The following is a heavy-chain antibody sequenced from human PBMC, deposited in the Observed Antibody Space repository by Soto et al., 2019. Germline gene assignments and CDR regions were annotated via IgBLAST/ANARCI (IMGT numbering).Heavy chain of an antibody. J-gene: IGHJ4*02. CDR2: IIPILGIA. V-gene: IGHV1-69*08. D-gene: IGHD3-10*01. CDR3: AREEYYYGSGSFFTG. CDR1: VGTFSSYT. Sequence: QVQLVQSAAEVKKPGSSVKVSCKASVGTFSSYTISWVRQAPGQGLEWMGRIIPILGIANYAQKFQGRVTITADKSTSTAYMELSSLRSEDTAVYYCAREEYYYGSGSFFTGWGQGTLVTVSS.